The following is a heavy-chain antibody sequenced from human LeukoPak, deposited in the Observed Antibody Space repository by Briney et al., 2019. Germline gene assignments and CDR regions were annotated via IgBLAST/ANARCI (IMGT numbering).Heavy chain of an antibody. CDR3: AKCLIWFGELCFFHY. J-gene: IGHJ4*02. V-gene: IGHV3-30*02. CDR2: IRYDGSNK. Sequence: GGSLRLSCAASGFTFSNYGRHWVRQAPGKGLEWVAFIRYDGSNKYYADSVKGRFTISRDNSKNTLYLQMDSLRAEDTAVYYCAKCLIWFGELCFFHYWGQGTMVTVSS. CDR1: GFTFSNYG. D-gene: IGHD3-10*01.